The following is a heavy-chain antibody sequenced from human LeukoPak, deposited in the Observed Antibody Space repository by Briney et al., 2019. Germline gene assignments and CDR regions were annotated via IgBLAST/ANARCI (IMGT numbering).Heavy chain of an antibody. D-gene: IGHD5-18*01. CDR3: ARDLGYGRGFDF. J-gene: IGHJ4*02. V-gene: IGHV4-31*03. Sequence: SQTLSLTCTVSGGSISSGDYYWGWIRQLPGKGLEWIGCISYRAITYYNPSLQSRVNISVDTSMTQFSLRLRSVTAADTAVYYCARDLGYGRGFDFWGQGSLVTVSS. CDR2: ISYRAIT. CDR1: GGSISSGDYY.